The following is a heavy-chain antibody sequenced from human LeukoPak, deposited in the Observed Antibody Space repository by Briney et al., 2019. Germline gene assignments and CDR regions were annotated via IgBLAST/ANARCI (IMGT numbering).Heavy chain of an antibody. Sequence: SETLSLTCTVSGGPLSSYYWSWIRQPAGKGLDWIGRIYTSGSTNYNPSLKSRVTISVDKSKNQFSLKLSSVTAADTAVYYCAGGRITIFGVVPRHYYYYMDVWGKGTTVTVSS. CDR2: IYTSGST. CDR3: AGGRITIFGVVPRHYYYYMDV. J-gene: IGHJ6*03. D-gene: IGHD3-3*01. V-gene: IGHV4-4*07. CDR1: GGPLSSYY.